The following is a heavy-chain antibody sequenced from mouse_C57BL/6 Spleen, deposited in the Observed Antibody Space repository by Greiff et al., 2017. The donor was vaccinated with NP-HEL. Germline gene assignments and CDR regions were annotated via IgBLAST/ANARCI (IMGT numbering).Heavy chain of an antibody. J-gene: IGHJ2*01. CDR2: ISSGGSYT. CDR3: ARQGITTVVAPFDY. V-gene: IGHV5-6*02. CDR1: GFTFSSYG. Sequence: DVMLVESGGDLVKPGGSLKLSCAASGFTFSSYGMSWVRQTPDKRLEWVATISSGGSYTYYPDSVKGRFTISRDNAKNTLYLQMSSLKSEDTAMYYCARQGITTVVAPFDYWGQGTTLTVSS. D-gene: IGHD1-1*01.